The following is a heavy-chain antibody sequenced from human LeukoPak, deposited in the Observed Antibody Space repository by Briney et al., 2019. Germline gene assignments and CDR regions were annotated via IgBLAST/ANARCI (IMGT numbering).Heavy chain of an antibody. CDR2: IRQDGSEE. J-gene: IGHJ4*02. Sequence: GGSLRLSCAASGFTFNSYWMTWVRQSPGKGLEWVAHIRQDGSEEYYVDSVKGRFTISRDSANNSLYLQMNSLRVEDTAVYYYARWRRGRHSVDYWGQGTLVTVSS. V-gene: IGHV3-7*04. CDR1: GFTFNSYW. D-gene: IGHD2-15*01. CDR3: ARWRRGRHSVDY.